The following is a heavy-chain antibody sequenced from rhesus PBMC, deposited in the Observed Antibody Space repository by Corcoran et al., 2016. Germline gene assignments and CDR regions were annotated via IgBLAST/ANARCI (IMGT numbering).Heavy chain of an antibody. CDR3: ARSWLLLANPFDH. D-gene: IGHD3-3*01. CDR1: GYSISSGYG. Sequence: QVQLQESGPGLVKPSETLSPTCAVSGYSISSGYGWRWIRQPPGKGLEWIGYISFSGTSYYTPSFKSRVTISIDTSKNQFSLRLSSVTAADTAVYYCARSWLLLANPFDHWGQGVLVTVSS. CDR2: ISFSGTS. J-gene: IGHJ4*01. V-gene: IGHV4-127*01.